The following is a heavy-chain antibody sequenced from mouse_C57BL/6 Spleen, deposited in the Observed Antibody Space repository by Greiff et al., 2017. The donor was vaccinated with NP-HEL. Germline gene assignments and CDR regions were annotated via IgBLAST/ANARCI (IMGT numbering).Heavy chain of an antibody. CDR1: GYTFTSYW. J-gene: IGHJ1*03. V-gene: IGHV1-59*01. D-gene: IGHD1-1*01. CDR3: AGGYGSSWYFDV. Sequence: QVQLQQPGAELVRPGTSVKLSCKASGYTFTSYWMHWVKQRPGPGLEWIGVIDPSDSYTNYNQKFKGKATLTVDTSSSTAYMQLSSLTSEDSAVYYCAGGYGSSWYFDVWGTGTTVTVSS. CDR2: IDPSDSYT.